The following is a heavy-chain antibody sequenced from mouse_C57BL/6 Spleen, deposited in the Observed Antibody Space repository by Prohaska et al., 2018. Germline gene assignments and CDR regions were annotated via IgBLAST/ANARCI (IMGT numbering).Heavy chain of an antibody. J-gene: IGHJ3*01. CDR3: ARDYGSRRFAY. CDR1: GYTFTSYW. V-gene: IGHV1-59*01. D-gene: IGHD1-1*01. Sequence: QVQLQQPGAELVRPGTSVKLSCKASGYTFTSYWMHWVKQRPGQGLEWIGVIDPSDSYTNYNQKFKGKATLTVDTSSSTAYMQLSSLTSEDSAVYYCARDYGSRRFAYWGQGTLVTVSA. CDR2: IDPSDSYT.